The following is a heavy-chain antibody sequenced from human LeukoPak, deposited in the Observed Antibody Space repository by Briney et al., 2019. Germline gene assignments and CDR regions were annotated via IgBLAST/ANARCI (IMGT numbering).Heavy chain of an antibody. D-gene: IGHD2-15*01. J-gene: IGHJ4*02. CDR2: INHSGST. Sequence: SETLSLTCAVYGGSFSGYYWSWIRQPPGKGLEWIGEINHSGSTNYNPSLKSRVTISVDTSKNQFSLKLSSVTAADTAVYYCARAVGGYCSGGSCYVKAIDYWGQGTLVTVSS. V-gene: IGHV4-34*01. CDR3: ARAVGGYCSGGSCYVKAIDY. CDR1: GGSFSGYY.